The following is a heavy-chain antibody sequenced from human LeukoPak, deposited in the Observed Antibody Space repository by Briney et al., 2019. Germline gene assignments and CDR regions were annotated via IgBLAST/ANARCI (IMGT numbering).Heavy chain of an antibody. CDR3: TTGGLGVRNDY. D-gene: IGHD3-3*01. J-gene: IGHJ4*02. CDR1: GFTFSSNA. CDR2: TSYDERNK. Sequence: GGSLRLSCAASGFTFSSNAMHWVRQAPGKGLEWVAATSYDERNKYYGDSVRGRFTISRDNSKNTLYLQMNSLKIEDTAVYFCTTGGLGVRNDYWGQGTLVTVSS. V-gene: IGHV3-30*04.